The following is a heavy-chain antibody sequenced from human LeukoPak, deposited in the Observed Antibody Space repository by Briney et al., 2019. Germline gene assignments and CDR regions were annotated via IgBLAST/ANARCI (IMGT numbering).Heavy chain of an antibody. CDR1: GYTFSNFG. D-gene: IGHD5-24*01. V-gene: IGHV1-46*01. J-gene: IGHJ4*02. CDR3: ARGGYNPHFDY. CDR2: INPSGTT. Sequence: VASVKVSCKASGYTFSNFGINWVRQAPGQGLEWMGIINPSGTTGYAQKFQGRVTMTGDTSTSTVYMELSSLRSEDTAMYYCARGGYNPHFDYWGQGTLVTVSS.